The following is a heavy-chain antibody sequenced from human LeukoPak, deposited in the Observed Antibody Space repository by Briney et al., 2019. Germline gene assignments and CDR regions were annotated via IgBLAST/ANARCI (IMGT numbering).Heavy chain of an antibody. D-gene: IGHD6-13*01. Sequence: SEPLSLTCTVSGDSLSSRHYYWAWIRKPPGKGLEWLGSIFYTGGTYYNPYLTSRVTLSVDTSKTQFSLKMSSVTAADTAMYYCARDFPAAGHWGWFGPWGPGTQVTVSS. J-gene: IGHJ5*02. CDR3: ARDFPAAGHWGWFGP. CDR1: GDSLSSRHYY. CDR2: IFYTGGT. V-gene: IGHV4-39*07.